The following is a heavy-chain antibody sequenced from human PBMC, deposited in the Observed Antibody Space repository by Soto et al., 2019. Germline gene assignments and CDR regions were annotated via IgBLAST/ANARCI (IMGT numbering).Heavy chain of an antibody. CDR2: ISASGGST. CDR3: AKGMRGAGSYYIYGMDV. D-gene: IGHD3-10*01. Sequence: EVQLVESGGGLVQPGGSLRLSCAASGFTFSSYAMSWVRQAPGKGLEWVSTISASGGSTYHADSVKGRFTISRDNSKNTLYLQMNSLRGEDTAAYYGAKGMRGAGSYYIYGMDVWGQGATVTVS. J-gene: IGHJ6*02. V-gene: IGHV3-23*04. CDR1: GFTFSSYA.